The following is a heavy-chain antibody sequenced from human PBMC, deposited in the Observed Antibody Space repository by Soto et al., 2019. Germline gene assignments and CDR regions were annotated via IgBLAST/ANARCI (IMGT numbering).Heavy chain of an antibody. Sequence: GSLRLSCAASGFTVSSNYMSWVRQAPGKGLEWVPVIYSGGSTYYADSVKGRFTISRDNSKNTLYLQMNSLRAEDTAVYYCARDRYDYGGIDYWGQGTLVTVSS. CDR1: GFTVSSNY. J-gene: IGHJ4*02. CDR2: IYSGGST. CDR3: ARDRYDYGGIDY. D-gene: IGHD4-17*01. V-gene: IGHV3-53*01.